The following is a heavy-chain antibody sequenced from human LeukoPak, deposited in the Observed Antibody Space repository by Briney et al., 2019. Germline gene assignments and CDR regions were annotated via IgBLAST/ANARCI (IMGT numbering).Heavy chain of an antibody. CDR1: GFIFSSYG. CDR3: AKTPYDSSGYPFQH. D-gene: IGHD3-22*01. CDR2: ISYDGRNK. Sequence: GGSLRLSCAAAGFIFSSYGMHWVRQAPGKGLEWVAVISYDGRNKYYADSVKGRFTISRDNSKTTLYLQMNSLRADDTAVYYCAKTPYDSSGYPFQHWGQGTLVTVSS. V-gene: IGHV3-30*18. J-gene: IGHJ1*01.